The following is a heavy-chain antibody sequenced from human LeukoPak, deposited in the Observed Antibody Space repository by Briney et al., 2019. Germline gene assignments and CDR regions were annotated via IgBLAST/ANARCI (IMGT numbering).Heavy chain of an antibody. CDR2: ISSSGSTI. CDR3: ARVSSSWARAFDI. Sequence: GGSLRLSCAASGFTFSDYYMSWIRQAPGKGLEWVSYISSSGSTIYYADSVKGRFTISRDNAKNSLYLQMNSLRAEDTAVYYCARVSSSWARAFDIWGQGTMVTVSS. D-gene: IGHD6-13*01. J-gene: IGHJ3*02. V-gene: IGHV3-11*04. CDR1: GFTFSDYY.